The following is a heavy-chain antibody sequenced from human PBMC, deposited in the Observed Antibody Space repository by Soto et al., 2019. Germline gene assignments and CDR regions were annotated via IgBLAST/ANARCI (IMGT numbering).Heavy chain of an antibody. V-gene: IGHV1-2*04. D-gene: IGHD2-15*01. CDR3: ARDRCSGGSCYSFAFDI. CDR1: GYTFTGYY. CDR2: INPNSGGT. J-gene: IGHJ3*02. Sequence: ASVKVSCKASGYTFTGYYMHWVRQAPGQRLERMGWINPNSGGTNYAQKFQGWVTMTRDTSISTAYMELSRLRSDDTAVYYCARDRCSGGSCYSFAFDIWGQGTMVTVSS.